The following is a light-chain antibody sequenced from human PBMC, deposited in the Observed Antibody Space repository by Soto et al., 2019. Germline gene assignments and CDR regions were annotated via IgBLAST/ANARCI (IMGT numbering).Light chain of an antibody. CDR3: QQYSDSPRT. CDR2: GAS. V-gene: IGKV3-20*01. Sequence: EIVLTQSPGTLSLSPGERATLSCRASQSVSGSYLAWYQQKPGQAPRLLIYGASSRATGIPDRFSGSGSGTDFTLTISRLEPEDFALYYCQQYSDSPRTFGQGTKVEVK. J-gene: IGKJ1*01. CDR1: QSVSGSY.